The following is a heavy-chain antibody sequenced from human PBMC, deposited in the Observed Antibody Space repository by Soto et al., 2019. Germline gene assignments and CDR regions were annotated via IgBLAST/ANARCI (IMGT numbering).Heavy chain of an antibody. CDR3: ASMTHDYSNYYYYYYMDV. D-gene: IGHD4-4*01. V-gene: IGHV3-48*01. J-gene: IGHJ6*03. CDR1: GFTFSSYS. CDR2: ISSSSSTI. Sequence: GGSLRLSCAASGFTFSSYSMNWVRQAPGKWLEWVSYISSSSSTIYYADSVKGRFTISRDNAKNSLYLQMNSLRAEDTAVYYCASMTHDYSNYYYYYYMDVWGKGTTVTVSS.